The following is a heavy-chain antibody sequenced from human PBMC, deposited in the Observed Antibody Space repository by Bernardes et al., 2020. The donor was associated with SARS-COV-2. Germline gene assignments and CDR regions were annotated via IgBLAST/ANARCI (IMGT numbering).Heavy chain of an antibody. CDR1: GYTFPDYY. D-gene: IGHD1-26*01. CDR3: ARGGLLGATPSWDY. CDR2: IFPNNGGT. V-gene: IGHV1-2*02. J-gene: IGHJ4*02. Sequence: ASVQVSCQTSGYTFPDYYIHWVRQAPGQGLEWMGWIFPNNGGTKYAQKFQGRVTMTRDTSLRTAYMELSGLTSDDTAVYYCARGGLLGATPSWDYWGQGPLVTVSS.